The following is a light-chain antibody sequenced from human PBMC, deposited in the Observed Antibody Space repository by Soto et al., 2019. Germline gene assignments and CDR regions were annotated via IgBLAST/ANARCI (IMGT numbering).Light chain of an antibody. CDR2: GAS. V-gene: IGKV3-20*01. CDR3: QQYGSSSWT. CDR1: QSVSSSY. J-gene: IGKJ1*01. Sequence: EIVLTQSPGTLSLSPGERATLSCRASQSVSSSYLDWYQQKPGQAPRLLIYGASSRATGIPYRFSGSGSGTDFTLTISRLEPEDVAVYYCQQYGSSSWTFGQGTKVDIK.